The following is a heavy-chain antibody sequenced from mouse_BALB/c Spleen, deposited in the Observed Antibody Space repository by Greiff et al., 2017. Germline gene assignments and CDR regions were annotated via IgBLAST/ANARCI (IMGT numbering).Heavy chain of an antibody. D-gene: IGHD2-1*01. CDR2: IYPGSGST. J-gene: IGHJ2*01. Sequence: LQQPGSELVRPGASVKLSCKASGYTFTSYWMHWVKQRPGQGLEWIGNIYPGSGSTNYDEKFKSKATLTVDTSSSTAYMQLSSLTSEDSAVYYCTRGRGNPFDYWGQGTTLTVSS. CDR3: TRGRGNPFDY. CDR1: GYTFTSYW. V-gene: IGHV1S22*01.